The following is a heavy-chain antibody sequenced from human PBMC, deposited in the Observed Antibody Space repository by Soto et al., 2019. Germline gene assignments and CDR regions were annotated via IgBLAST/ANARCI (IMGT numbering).Heavy chain of an antibody. CDR2: IKSKTDGGTT. V-gene: IGHV3-15*01. CDR1: GFTFSNAW. D-gene: IGHD5-18*01. CDR3: TTSVRGSSYGYGMDV. Sequence: GGSLRLSCAASGFTFSNAWMSWVRQAPGKGLEWVGRIKSKTDGGTTDYAAPVKGRFTITRDDSKNTLYLQMNSLKTEDTAVYYCTTSVRGSSYGYGMDVWGQGTTVTVSS. J-gene: IGHJ6*02.